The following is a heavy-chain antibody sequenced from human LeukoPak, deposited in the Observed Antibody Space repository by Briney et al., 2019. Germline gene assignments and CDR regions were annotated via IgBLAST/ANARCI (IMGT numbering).Heavy chain of an antibody. CDR3: ARDRYDHDSSGYYEF. CDR1: GYTFTSYG. Sequence: ASVKVSCKASGYTFTSYGISWVRQAPGQGLEWMGWISAYNGNTNYAQKLQGRVTMTTDTSTSTAYMELRSLRSDDTAVYYCARDRYDHDSSGYYEFWGQGTLVTVSS. J-gene: IGHJ4*02. CDR2: ISAYNGNT. V-gene: IGHV1-18*01. D-gene: IGHD3-22*01.